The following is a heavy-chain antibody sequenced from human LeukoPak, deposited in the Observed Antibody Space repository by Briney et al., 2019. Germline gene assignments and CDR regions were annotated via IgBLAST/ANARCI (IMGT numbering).Heavy chain of an antibody. J-gene: IGHJ5*02. Sequence: PSETLSLTCTVSGGSLSSYSWSWIRQPPGKGLEWIGYIYYSGSTYYNPSLKSRVTISVDTSKNQFSLKLSSVTAADTAVYYCARRPARRLFDPWGQGTLVTVSS. CDR1: GGSLSSYS. D-gene: IGHD2-15*01. CDR3: ARRPARRLFDP. CDR2: IYYSGST. V-gene: IGHV4-59*12.